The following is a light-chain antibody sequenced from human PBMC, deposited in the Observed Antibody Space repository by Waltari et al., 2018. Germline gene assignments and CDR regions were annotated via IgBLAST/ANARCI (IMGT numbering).Light chain of an antibody. CDR1: QNIRNF. CDR3: QQGYTSPPT. CDR2: GAS. V-gene: IGKV1-39*01. J-gene: IGKJ4*01. Sequence: DIQLTQSPYSLSASVGDRVTITFRTSQNIRNFLNWYQQKPGKAPKFLIYGASTLHTGVPSRFRGSGSGTDFTLTISSLQPEDFGTYYCQQGYTSPPTFGGGTKVVI.